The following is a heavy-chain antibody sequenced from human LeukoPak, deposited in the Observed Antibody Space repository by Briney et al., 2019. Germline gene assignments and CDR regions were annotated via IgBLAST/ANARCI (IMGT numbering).Heavy chain of an antibody. CDR3: ARRNRDGYNYTLDY. V-gene: IGHV4-59*01. D-gene: IGHD5-24*01. CDR1: GGSFSGYY. CDR2: IYYSGST. Sequence: PSETLSLTCAVYGGSFSGYYWSWIRQPPGKGLEWIGYIYYSGSTNYNPSLKSRVTISVDTSKNQFSLKLSSVTAADTAVYYCARRNRDGYNYTLDYWGQGTLVTVSS. J-gene: IGHJ4*02.